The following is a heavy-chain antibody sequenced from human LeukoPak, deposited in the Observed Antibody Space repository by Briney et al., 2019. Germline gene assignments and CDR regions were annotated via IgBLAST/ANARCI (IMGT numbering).Heavy chain of an antibody. D-gene: IGHD6-6*01. CDR1: GGSISSYY. Sequence: PSGTLSLTCTVSGGSISSYYWSWIRQPPGKGLEWIGYIYYSGSTNYNPSLKSRVTISVDTSKNQFSLKLSSVTAADTAVYYCARQTPARYYYYGMDVWGQGTTVTVSS. CDR2: IYYSGST. CDR3: ARQTPARYYYYGMDV. V-gene: IGHV4-59*08. J-gene: IGHJ6*02.